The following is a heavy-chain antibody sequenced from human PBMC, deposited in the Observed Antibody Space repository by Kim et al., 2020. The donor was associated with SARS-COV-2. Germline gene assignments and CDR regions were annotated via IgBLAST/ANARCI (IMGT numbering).Heavy chain of an antibody. Sequence: PPLKSRVTISVDKPKNPFSLKLSSVTAADTAVYYCARLYYDILTGAGYDYWGQGTLVTVSS. CDR3: ARLYYDILTGAGYDY. J-gene: IGHJ4*02. V-gene: IGHV4-4*02. D-gene: IGHD3-9*01.